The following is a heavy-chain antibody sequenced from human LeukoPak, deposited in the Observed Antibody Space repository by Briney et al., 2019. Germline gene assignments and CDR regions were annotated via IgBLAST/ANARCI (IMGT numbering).Heavy chain of an antibody. CDR2: INAGNGNT. V-gene: IGHV1-3*01. Sequence: ASVKVSCKASGYTFTSYAMHWVRQAPGQRLEWMGWINAGNGNTKHSQKFQGRVTITRDTSASTAYMELSSLRSEDTAVYYCARARIAAAGTLLGYWGQGTLVTVSS. CDR1: GYTFTSYA. D-gene: IGHD6-13*01. J-gene: IGHJ4*02. CDR3: ARARIAAAGTLLGY.